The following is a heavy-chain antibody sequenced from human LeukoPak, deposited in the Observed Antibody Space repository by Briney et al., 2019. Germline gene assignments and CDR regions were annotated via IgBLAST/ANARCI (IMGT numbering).Heavy chain of an antibody. J-gene: IGHJ4*02. D-gene: IGHD3-10*01. CDR1: GFTVSSNY. V-gene: IGHV3-66*01. Sequence: GGSLRLSCAASGFTVSSNYMSWVRQAPGKGLEWVSVIYSGGSTYYADSVKGRFTISRDNSKNTLYLQTNSLRAEDTAVYYCARGELWFGELLYNPFDYWGQGTLVTVSS. CDR3: ARGELWFGELLYNPFDY. CDR2: IYSGGST.